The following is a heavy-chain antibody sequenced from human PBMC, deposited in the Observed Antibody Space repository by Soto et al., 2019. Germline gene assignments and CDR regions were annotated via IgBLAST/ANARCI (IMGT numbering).Heavy chain of an antibody. CDR1: GFTFSSYS. D-gene: IGHD1-26*01. J-gene: IGHJ6*02. V-gene: IGHV3-21*01. Sequence: PVGSLRLSCAASGFTFSSYSMNWVRQAPGKGLEWVSSISSSSSYIYYADSVKGRFTISRDNAKNSLYLQMNSLRAEDTAVYYCARDRVLAFSGSDTPAFYYYYGMDVWGQGTTVTVSS. CDR3: ARDRVLAFSGSDTPAFYYYYGMDV. CDR2: ISSSSSYI.